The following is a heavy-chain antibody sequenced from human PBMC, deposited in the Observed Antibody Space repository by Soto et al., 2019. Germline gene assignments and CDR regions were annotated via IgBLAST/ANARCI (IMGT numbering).Heavy chain of an antibody. D-gene: IGHD3-22*01. CDR3: ARAPYYYDRSGYFRFDF. J-gene: IGHJ4*02. CDR2: IYYSGST. Sequence: SETLSLTCPVSGGSISSSSYYWSWIRQPPGKGLEWIGYIYYSGSTNYNPSLKSRVTISVDTSKNQFSLKLSSVTAADTAVYFCARAPYYYDRSGYFRFDFWGQGTLVTVSS. V-gene: IGHV4-61*01. CDR1: GGSISSSSYY.